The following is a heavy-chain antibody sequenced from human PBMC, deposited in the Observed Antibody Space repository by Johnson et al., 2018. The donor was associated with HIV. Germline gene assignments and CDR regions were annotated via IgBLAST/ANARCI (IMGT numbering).Heavy chain of an antibody. D-gene: IGHD3-10*01. V-gene: IGHV3-53*01. Sequence: VQLVESGGGLIQPGGSLRLSCAVSGLSVSINYITWVRQAPGKGLEWVSVIHSGGSTYYADSVEGRFTISRDNSKNTLYLQMTSLRQDDTGVYWCYCTDHFGAGSESKGTFDVWGQGTMVTVSS. CDR1: GLSVSINY. CDR2: IHSGGST. J-gene: IGHJ3*01. CDR3: YCTDHFGAGSESKGTFDV.